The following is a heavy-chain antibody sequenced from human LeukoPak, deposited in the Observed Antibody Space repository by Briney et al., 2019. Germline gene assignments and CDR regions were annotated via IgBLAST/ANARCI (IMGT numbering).Heavy chain of an antibody. V-gene: IGHV1-46*01. J-gene: IGHJ4*02. CDR2: IYPRDGST. CDR3: ARDQEGFDY. Sequence: ASVKVSCKPSGYTFTSNYIHWWRQAPGQGLEWMGMIYPRDGSTSYAQKFQGRVTVTRDTSTSTVHMELSGLRSEDTAVYYCARDQEGFDYWGQGTLVTVSS. CDR1: GYTFTSNY.